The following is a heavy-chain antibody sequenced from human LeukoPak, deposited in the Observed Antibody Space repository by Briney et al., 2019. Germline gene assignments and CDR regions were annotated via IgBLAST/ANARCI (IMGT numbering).Heavy chain of an antibody. CDR3: GRGSPVLSHYYGMDV. J-gene: IGHJ6*04. D-gene: IGHD2-8*02. CDR2: IIPIFGTA. Sequence: SVKVSCKASGGTFSSYAISWVRQAPGHGLEWMGGIIPIFGTANYAQKFQGRVTITADESTSTAYMELSSLRSEDTAVYYCGRGSPVLSHYYGMDVWGKGTTVTVSS. V-gene: IGHV1-69*01. CDR1: GGTFSSYA.